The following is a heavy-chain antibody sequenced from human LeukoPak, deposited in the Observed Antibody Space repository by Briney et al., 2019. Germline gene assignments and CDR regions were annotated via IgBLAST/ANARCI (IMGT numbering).Heavy chain of an antibody. V-gene: IGHV3-33*06. CDR1: GFSFSNYG. D-gene: IGHD6-19*01. J-gene: IGHJ4*02. Sequence: PGTSLRLSCAASGFSFSNYGMHWVRQAPGRGLEWVALIYHDGSNKYYADAVKGRFTISRDNSKNTLYVQMNSVRAEDTAVYYCAKGLGSGWSEFDNWGQGTLVAVSP. CDR3: AKGLGSGWSEFDN. CDR2: IYHDGSNK.